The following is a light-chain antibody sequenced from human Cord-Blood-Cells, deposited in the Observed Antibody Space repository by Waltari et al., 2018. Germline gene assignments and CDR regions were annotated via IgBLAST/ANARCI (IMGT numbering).Light chain of an antibody. J-gene: IGLJ1*01. CDR2: QDS. CDR1: KLGDKY. V-gene: IGLV3-1*01. CDR3: QAWDSSTYV. Sequence: SYELTQPPSVSVSPGQTASITCSGDKLGDKYACWYQQKPGQSPVLVISQDSKRPSGTPERFSGSNSGNTATLTISGTQAMDEADYYCQAWDSSTYVFGTGTKVTVL.